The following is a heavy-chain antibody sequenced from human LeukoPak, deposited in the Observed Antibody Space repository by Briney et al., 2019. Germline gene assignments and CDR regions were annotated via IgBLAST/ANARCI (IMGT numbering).Heavy chain of an antibody. CDR1: GYTFTVYY. D-gene: IGHD4-23*01. J-gene: IGHJ4*02. CDR2: INANSGGT. CDR3: ARDGHGGNSFDY. V-gene: IGHV1-2*02. Sequence: GASVKVSCKASGYTFTVYYMHWVRQAPGQGLEWMGWINANSGGTDYAQKFQDRVTMTRDTSSSTAYMELSRLRSDDTAVYYCARDGHGGNSFDYWGQGTLVTVSS.